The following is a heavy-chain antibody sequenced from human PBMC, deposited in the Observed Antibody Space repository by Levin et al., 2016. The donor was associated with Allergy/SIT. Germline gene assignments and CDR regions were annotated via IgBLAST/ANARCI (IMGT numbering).Heavy chain of an antibody. V-gene: IGHV1-3*01. CDR2: INAANGNT. D-gene: IGHD3-16*02. CDR1: GYTFTSYP. J-gene: IGHJ2*01. CDR3: ARVSYADRGAWYFGL. Sequence: ASVKVSCKASGYTFTSYPIHWLRQAPGQRLEWMGWINAANGNTKYSQNIQGRVTLTRDTSANTAYMEVRSLTPEDTATFYCARVSYADRGAWYFGLWGRGTLVTVSS.